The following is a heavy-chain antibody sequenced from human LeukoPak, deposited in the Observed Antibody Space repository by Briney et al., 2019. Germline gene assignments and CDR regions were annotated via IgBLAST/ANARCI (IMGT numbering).Heavy chain of an antibody. CDR3: ARGAWYSTGWYYFDY. Sequence: GGSLRLSCAASGFTFSSYEMNWVRQAPGKGLEWVSYISSSGSTIYYADSVKGRFTISRDNAKNSLYLQMNSLRAEDTAVYYCARGAWYSTGWYYFDYWGQGTLVTVSS. J-gene: IGHJ4*02. D-gene: IGHD6-19*01. CDR2: ISSSGSTI. V-gene: IGHV3-48*03. CDR1: GFTFSSYE.